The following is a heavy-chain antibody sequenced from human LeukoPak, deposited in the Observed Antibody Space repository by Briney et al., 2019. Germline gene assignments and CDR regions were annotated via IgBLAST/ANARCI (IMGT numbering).Heavy chain of an antibody. Sequence: ASVKVSCKASGYTFTSYGISWVRRAPGQGLEWMGWISAYNGNANDAQKLQGRVTMTTDTSTSTAYMELRSLRSDDPAVYYWARDRVGYSGYDAGYYGMDVWGKGTTVTVSS. CDR2: ISAYNGNA. J-gene: IGHJ6*04. CDR1: GYTFTSYG. D-gene: IGHD5-12*01. V-gene: IGHV1-18*04. CDR3: ARDRVGYSGYDAGYYGMDV.